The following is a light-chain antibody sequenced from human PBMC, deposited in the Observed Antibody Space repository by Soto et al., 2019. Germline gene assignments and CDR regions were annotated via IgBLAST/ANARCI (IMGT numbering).Light chain of an antibody. CDR2: NNN. J-gene: IGLJ2*01. V-gene: IGLV1-40*01. Sequence: QSVLTQPPSVSGAPGQRVTISCTGSSSNIGAGYDVHWYQQLPETAPKLLISNNNNRPSGVPDRFSGSKSGTSASLAITGVQAVDGADYYCQSYDSSLSAPVFGGGTKLTVL. CDR1: SSNIGAGYD. CDR3: QSYDSSLSAPV.